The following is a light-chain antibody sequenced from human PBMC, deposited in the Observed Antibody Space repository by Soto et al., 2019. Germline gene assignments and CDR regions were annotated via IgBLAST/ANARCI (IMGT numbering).Light chain of an antibody. V-gene: IGKV3-20*01. CDR3: QQWGNSPRVT. J-gene: IGKJ4*01. CDR2: AAS. Sequence: LVLTQSPGTLSLSPGERATLSCRASHSVSISYLAWYQQKPGQAPRLLIYAASARATGIPDRFSGSGSGPEFTLTISRVEPEDSAVYYCQQWGNSPRVTFGGGTKVDIK. CDR1: HSVSISY.